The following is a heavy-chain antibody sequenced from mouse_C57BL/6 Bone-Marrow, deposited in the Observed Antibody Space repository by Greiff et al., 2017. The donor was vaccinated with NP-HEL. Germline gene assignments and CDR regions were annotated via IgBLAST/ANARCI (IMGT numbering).Heavy chain of an antibody. J-gene: IGHJ4*01. CDR3: VKGTTMVTTDAMDY. CDR1: GYTFTSYG. V-gene: IGHV1-81*01. D-gene: IGHD2-2*01. CDR2: LYPRSGNT. Sequence: QVQLQQSGAELARPGASVKLSCKASGYTFTSYGISWVKQRTGQGLEWIGELYPRSGNTYYNETFKGKATLTADKSSSTAYMELRSLTSEDSAVYFCVKGTTMVTTDAMDYWGQGTSVTVSS.